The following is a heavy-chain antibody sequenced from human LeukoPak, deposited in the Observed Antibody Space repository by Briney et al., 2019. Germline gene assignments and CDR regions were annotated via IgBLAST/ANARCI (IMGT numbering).Heavy chain of an antibody. CDR3: ARRMYYYDSSGYGGYWLDP. V-gene: IGHV4-59*08. CDR2: IYYSGST. J-gene: IGHJ5*02. D-gene: IGHD3-22*01. Sequence: SETLSLTCTVSGGSISSYYWSWIRQPPGKGLEWLGYIYYSGSTNYNPSLKSRVTISVDTSKNQFSLKLSSVTAADTAVYYCARRMYYYDSSGYGGYWLDPWGQGTLVTVSS. CDR1: GGSISSYY.